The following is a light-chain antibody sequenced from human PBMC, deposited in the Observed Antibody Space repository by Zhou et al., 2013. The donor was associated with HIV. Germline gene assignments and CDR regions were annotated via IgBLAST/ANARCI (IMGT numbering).Light chain of an antibody. CDR1: SFNIGAGFD. CDR3: QSYDSSLSGVV. Sequence: QSVLTQPPSVSGAPGQRVTISCTGSSFNIGAGFDVHWYQHLPGTAPKLLIYGNSIRPSGVPDRFSSSKSGTSASLAITGLQAEDEADYYCQSYDSSLSGVVFGGGTKLTVL. J-gene: IGLJ2*01. V-gene: IGLV1-40*01. CDR2: GNS.